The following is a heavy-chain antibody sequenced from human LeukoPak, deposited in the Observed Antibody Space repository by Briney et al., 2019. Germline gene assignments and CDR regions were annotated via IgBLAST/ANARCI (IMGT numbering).Heavy chain of an antibody. CDR3: ARASSGYYYGCLDY. J-gene: IGHJ4*02. V-gene: IGHV4-59*01. CDR2: IYYSGST. CDR1: GGSISSYY. Sequence: ASETLSLTCTVSGGSISSYYWSWIRQPPGKGLEWIGYIYYSGSTNYNPSLKSRVTISVDTSKNQFSLKLSSVTAADTAVYYCARASSGYYYGCLDYWGQGTLVTVSS. D-gene: IGHD3-22*01.